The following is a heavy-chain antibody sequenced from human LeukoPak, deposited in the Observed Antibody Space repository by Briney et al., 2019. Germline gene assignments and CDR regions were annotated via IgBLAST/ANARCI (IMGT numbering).Heavy chain of an antibody. D-gene: IGHD3-16*01. CDR2: IYHRGST. CDR1: GYSISSGYY. CDR3: ARFSAPLRFRIDY. J-gene: IGHJ4*02. V-gene: IGHV4-38-2*02. Sequence: PSETLSLTCTVSGYSISSGYYWGWIRQPPGKGLEWIGNIYHRGSTYYNVSLHSRVTISLDTSNNQFSLKLRSVTAADTAVYYCARFSAPLRFRIDYWGQGTLVTVSS.